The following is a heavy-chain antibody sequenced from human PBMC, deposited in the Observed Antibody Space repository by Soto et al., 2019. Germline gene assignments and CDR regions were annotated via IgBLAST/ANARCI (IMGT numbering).Heavy chain of an antibody. CDR2: ISPYNGDT. J-gene: IGHJ5*02. CDR1: GYAFSNYG. Sequence: QIQLVQSGAELKKPAASVRVSCKASGYAFSNYGISWIRQAPGLGLEWMGWISPYNGDTDYAQSLQSRVTMTTDTSTNTAYMELRSLTSDETSVYYCATSYDAGIDPWGQGTLVTVSS. V-gene: IGHV1-18*04. CDR3: ATSYDAGIDP. D-gene: IGHD5-12*01.